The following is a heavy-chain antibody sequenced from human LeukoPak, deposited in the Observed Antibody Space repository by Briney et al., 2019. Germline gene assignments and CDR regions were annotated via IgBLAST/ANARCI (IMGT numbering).Heavy chain of an antibody. Sequence: ASVKVSCKASGYTFTSYGISWVRQAPGQGLEWMGWISAYNGNTNYAQKLQGRVTMTTDTSTSTAYMELRSLRSDDTAVYYCAREAIPHTPRYCSSTSCSSGPHYYYYMDVWGKGTTVTVSS. CDR3: AREAIPHTPRYCSSTSCSSGPHYYYYMDV. J-gene: IGHJ6*03. V-gene: IGHV1-18*01. CDR1: GYTFTSYG. D-gene: IGHD2-2*01. CDR2: ISAYNGNT.